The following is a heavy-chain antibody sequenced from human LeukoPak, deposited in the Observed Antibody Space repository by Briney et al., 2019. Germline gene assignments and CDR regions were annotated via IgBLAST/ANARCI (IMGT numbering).Heavy chain of an antibody. Sequence: GGSLRLSCAASGFTFSDYSMNWVRQAPGKGLEWVSLITSSSNYIYYADSVKGRFTVSRDNAKNSLYLQMYSLTAEDTALYYCARYCTFRTCSGTKFDSWGPGTLVTVSS. CDR2: ITSSSNYI. CDR1: GFTFSDYS. D-gene: IGHD1-1*01. CDR3: ARYCTFRTCSGTKFDS. V-gene: IGHV3-21*04. J-gene: IGHJ4*02.